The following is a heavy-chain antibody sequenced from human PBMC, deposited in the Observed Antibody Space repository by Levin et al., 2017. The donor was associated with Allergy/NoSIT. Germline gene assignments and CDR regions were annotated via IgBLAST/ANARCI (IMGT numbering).Heavy chain of an antibody. CDR2: ISGNGVST. V-gene: IGHV3-23*01. CDR1: GFTFSNCG. J-gene: IGHJ4*02. D-gene: IGHD2-21*01. Sequence: ETLSLTCAASGFTFSNCGMSWVRQAPGKGLEWVSSISGNGVSTYSADSAKGRFTISRDNSKNTLYLQMDSLRAEDTAAYYCAKDRRVGENYGYFDYSGQGILVTVSP. CDR3: AKDRRVGENYGYFDY.